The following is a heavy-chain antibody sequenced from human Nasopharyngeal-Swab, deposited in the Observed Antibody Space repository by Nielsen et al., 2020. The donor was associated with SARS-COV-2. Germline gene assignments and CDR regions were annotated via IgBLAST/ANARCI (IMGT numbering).Heavy chain of an antibody. J-gene: IGHJ4*02. CDR2: ISSSSYI. D-gene: IGHD3-3*01. V-gene: IGHV3-21*01. CDR3: ARHLPLRFLEWLFPDYFDY. Sequence: GESLKISCAASGFTFSSYSMNWVRQAPGKGLEWVSSISSSSYIYYADSVKGRFTISRDNAKNSLYLQMNSPRAEDTAVYYCARHLPLRFLEWLFPDYFDYWGQGTLVTVSS. CDR1: GFTFSSYS.